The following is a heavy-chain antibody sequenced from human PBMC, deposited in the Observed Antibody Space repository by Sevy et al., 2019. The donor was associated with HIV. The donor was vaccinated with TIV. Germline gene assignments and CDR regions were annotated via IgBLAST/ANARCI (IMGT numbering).Heavy chain of an antibody. D-gene: IGHD4-17*01. CDR2: IYYSGSS. CDR1: GGSISSSSYY. J-gene: IGHJ5*02. V-gene: IGHV4-39*01. CDR3: AGFEYGDYTNLFDP. Sequence: SETQSLTCTVSGGSISSSSYYWGWIRQPPGKGLEWIGNIYYSGSSYYNPSLNSRVTISVVTSKNQFSLKLTSVTAADTAVYYCAGFEYGDYTNLFDPWGQGTLVTVSS.